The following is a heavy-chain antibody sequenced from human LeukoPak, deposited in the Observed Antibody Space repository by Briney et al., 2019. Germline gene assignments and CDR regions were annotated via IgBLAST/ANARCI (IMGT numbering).Heavy chain of an antibody. J-gene: IGHJ5*02. CDR1: GFTFNSYA. V-gene: IGHV3-21*01. CDR3: ARRGDWFDP. Sequence: GGPLRLSCATSGFTFNSYALTWVRQAPGKGLEWVSDISGSGLSTYYADSVKGRFTISRDNAKNSLYLQMNSLRAEDTAVYYCARRGDWFDPWGQGTLVTVSS. D-gene: IGHD3-10*01. CDR2: ISGSGLST.